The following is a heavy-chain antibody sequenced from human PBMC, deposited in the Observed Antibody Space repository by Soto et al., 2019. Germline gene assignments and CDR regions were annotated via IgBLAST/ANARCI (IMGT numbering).Heavy chain of an antibody. CDR2: IIPILGIA. V-gene: IGHV1-69*02. CDR3: ARGDYDYYYYMDV. Sequence: SVTVSCTASGGTLSSYTVTWVRQAPGQGLEWMGRIIPILGIANYAQKFQGRVTITADKSTSTAYMELSSLRSEDTAVYYCARGDYDYYYYMDVWGKGTTVTVSS. D-gene: IGHD3-10*01. J-gene: IGHJ6*03. CDR1: GGTLSSYT.